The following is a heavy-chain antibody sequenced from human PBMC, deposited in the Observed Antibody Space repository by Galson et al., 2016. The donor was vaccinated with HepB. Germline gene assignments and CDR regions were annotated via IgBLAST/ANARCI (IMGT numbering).Heavy chain of an antibody. V-gene: IGHV4-4*02. CDR2: IYHSGST. CDR3: AREVVMVYARYDYGSGSYQD. J-gene: IGHJ4*02. CDR1: GGSIRSTNW. Sequence: SETLSLTCAVSGGSIRSTNWWSWVRQPPGKGLEWIGEIYHSGSTNYNPSLKSRVTISVDKSKNQFSLTLSSVTAADTAVYYCAREVVMVYARYDYGSGSYQDWGQGTLVTVSS. D-gene: IGHD3-10*01.